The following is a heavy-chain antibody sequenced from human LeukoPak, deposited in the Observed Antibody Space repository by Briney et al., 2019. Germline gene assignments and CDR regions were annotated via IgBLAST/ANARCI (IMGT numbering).Heavy chain of an antibody. J-gene: IGHJ4*02. CDR2: INPSGGST. CDR3: ARDRAAYFDY. V-gene: IGHV1-46*01. Sequence: GESLKISCKGSGYTFTSYYMHWVRQAPGQGLEWMGIINPSGGSTSYAQKFQGRVTMTRDTSTSTVYMELSSLRSEDTAVYYCARDRAAYFDYWGQGTLVTVSS. D-gene: IGHD2-15*01. CDR1: GYTFTSYY.